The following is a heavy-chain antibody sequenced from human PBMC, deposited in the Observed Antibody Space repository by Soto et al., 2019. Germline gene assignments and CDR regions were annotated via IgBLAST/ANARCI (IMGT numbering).Heavy chain of an antibody. CDR2: ISWDGGST. V-gene: IGHV3-43D*04. D-gene: IGHD6-19*01. CDR3: AKAGDSSGWTYFDY. CDR1: GFTFDDYA. Sequence: GGSLRLSCAASGFTFDDYAMHWVRQAPGKGLEWVSLISWDGGSTYYADSVEGRFTISRDNSKNSLYLQMNSLRAEDTALYYCAKAGDSSGWTYFDYWGQGTLVTVSS. J-gene: IGHJ4*02.